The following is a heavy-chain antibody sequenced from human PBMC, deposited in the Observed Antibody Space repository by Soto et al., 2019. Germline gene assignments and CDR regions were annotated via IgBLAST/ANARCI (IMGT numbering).Heavy chain of an antibody. CDR1: GYTFTGYY. Sequence: QVQLVQSGAEVKKPGASVKVSCKASGYTFTGYYMHWVRQAPGQGLEWMGWINPNSGGTNYAQKFQGWVTMTRDTSISTAYMELSRLRSDDTAVYYCARALGCGYSSTSCPPYYYYYGMDDWGKGTTVTVSS. CDR2: INPNSGGT. D-gene: IGHD2-2*01. J-gene: IGHJ6*04. V-gene: IGHV1-2*04. CDR3: ARALGCGYSSTSCPPYYYYYGMDD.